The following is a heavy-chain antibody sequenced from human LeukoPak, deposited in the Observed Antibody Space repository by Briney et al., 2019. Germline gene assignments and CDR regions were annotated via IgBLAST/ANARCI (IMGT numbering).Heavy chain of an antibody. J-gene: IGHJ3*02. Sequence: SQTLSLTCAISGDSVSSYSAAWSWIRQSPSRGLEWLGRTYFRSKWYNDYAVSVKSRITINPDTSKNQFSLLLTSVTPEDTAVYYCARSGGHDAFDIWGQGTMVTVSS. CDR3: ARSGGHDAFDI. V-gene: IGHV6-1*01. CDR2: TYFRSKWYN. CDR1: GDSVSSYSAA. D-gene: IGHD4-23*01.